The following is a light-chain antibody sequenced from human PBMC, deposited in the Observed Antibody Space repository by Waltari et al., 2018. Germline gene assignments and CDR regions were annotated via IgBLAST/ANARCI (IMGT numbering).Light chain of an antibody. J-gene: IGLJ3*02. CDR3: QALGTGAWV. CDR1: Y. V-gene: IGLV3-1*01. CDR2: QDT. Sequence: YASWYQHKPGQSPLLVIYQDTKRPSRIPERFSGSKSGSAATLTISGTQAMDEADYYCQALGTGAWVFGGGTKLTVL.